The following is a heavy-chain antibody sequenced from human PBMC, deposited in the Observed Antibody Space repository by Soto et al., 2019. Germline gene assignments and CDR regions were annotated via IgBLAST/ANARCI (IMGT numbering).Heavy chain of an antibody. V-gene: IGHV3-30*18. CDR3: AKIYGSSAYYPDY. CDR2: ISYDGSNK. J-gene: IGHJ4*02. Sequence: PGGSLRLSCAASGFTFSSYGMHWVRQAPGKGLEWVAVISYDGSNKYYADSVKGRFTISRDNSKNTLYLQMNSLRAEDTAVYYCAKIYGSSAYYPDYWGQGTLVTVSS. D-gene: IGHD3-22*01. CDR1: GFTFSSYG.